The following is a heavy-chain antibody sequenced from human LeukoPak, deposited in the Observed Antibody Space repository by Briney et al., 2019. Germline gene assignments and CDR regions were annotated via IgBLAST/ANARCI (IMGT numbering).Heavy chain of an antibody. CDR1: GGSISSYY. Sequence: SETLSLTCTVSGGSISSYYWSWIRQPAGKGLEWIGRIYTSGSTNYNPSLKSRVTMSVDTSKNQFSLKLSSVTAADTAVYYCARSYYDFWSGYYTHYYYYMDVWGKGTTVTVSS. V-gene: IGHV4-4*07. J-gene: IGHJ6*03. CDR3: ARSYYDFWSGYYTHYYYYMDV. D-gene: IGHD3-3*01. CDR2: IYTSGST.